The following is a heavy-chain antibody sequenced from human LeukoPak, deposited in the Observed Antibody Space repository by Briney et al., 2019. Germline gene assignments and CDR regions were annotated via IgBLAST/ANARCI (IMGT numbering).Heavy chain of an antibody. CDR2: INPNSGGT. CDR1: GYTFTGYY. J-gene: IGHJ4*02. V-gene: IGHV1-2*02. Sequence: ASVKVSCKASGYTFTGYYMHWVRQAPGQGLEWMGWINPNSGGTNYAQKVQGRVTMTRDTSISTAYMELSRLRSDDTAVYYCARGPDSSGYYPFDYWGQGTLVTVSS. D-gene: IGHD3-22*01. CDR3: ARGPDSSGYYPFDY.